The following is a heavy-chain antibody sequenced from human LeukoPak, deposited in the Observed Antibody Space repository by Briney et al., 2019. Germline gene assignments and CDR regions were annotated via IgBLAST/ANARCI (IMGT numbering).Heavy chain of an antibody. D-gene: IGHD4-23*01. Sequence: GGSLRLPCAGSGFPFSNYWMAWVRQAPGKGLEWVANMKEDGGEINYVDSVKGRFTISRDNAKNSFDLQMNSLRVDDTAVYYCVRDRGYSTFDYWGQGTLVIVSS. J-gene: IGHJ4*02. V-gene: IGHV3-7*01. CDR1: GFPFSNYW. CDR2: MKEDGGEI. CDR3: VRDRGYSTFDY.